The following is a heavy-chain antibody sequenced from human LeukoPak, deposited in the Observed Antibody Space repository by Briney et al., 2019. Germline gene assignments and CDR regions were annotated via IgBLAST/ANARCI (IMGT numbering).Heavy chain of an antibody. CDR2: ISAYNGNT. V-gene: IGHV1-18*01. Sequence: ASVKVSCKASGYTFTSYGISWVRQAPGQGLEWMGWISAYNGNTNYAQKFQGRVTMTRDMSTSTVYMELSSLRSEDTAVYYCARAKASSVYDAFDIWGQGTMVTVSS. D-gene: IGHD3-22*01. J-gene: IGHJ3*02. CDR1: GYTFTSYG. CDR3: ARAKASSVYDAFDI.